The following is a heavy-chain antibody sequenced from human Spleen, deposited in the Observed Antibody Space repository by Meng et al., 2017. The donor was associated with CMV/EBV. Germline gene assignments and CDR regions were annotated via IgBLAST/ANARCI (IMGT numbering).Heavy chain of an antibody. CDR3: VVGYDSRKVAY. J-gene: IGHJ4*02. CDR2: ICSGDST. D-gene: IGHD3-16*01. V-gene: IGHV3-53*01. Sequence: GESLKISCAASGFTVSIGHMNWVRQAPGKGLEWVSVICSGDSTDYADSVKGRFTISRDSSMNTLYLQMNSLRAEDTAIYYCVVGYDSRKVAYWGRGTLVTVSS. CDR1: GFTVSIGH.